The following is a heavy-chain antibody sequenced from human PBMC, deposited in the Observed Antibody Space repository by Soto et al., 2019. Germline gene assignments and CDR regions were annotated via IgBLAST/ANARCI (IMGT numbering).Heavy chain of an antibody. CDR1: GGSISSGDYY. V-gene: IGHV4-30-4*01. J-gene: IGHJ2*01. CDR2: IYYSGST. Sequence: SETLSLTCTVSGGSISSGDYYWSWIRQPPGKGLEWIGYIYYSGSTYYNPSLKSRVTISVDTSKNQFSLKLSSVTAADTAVYYCARGTMVRGVIIDWYFDLWGRGTLVTAPQ. CDR3: ARGTMVRGVIIDWYFDL. D-gene: IGHD3-10*01.